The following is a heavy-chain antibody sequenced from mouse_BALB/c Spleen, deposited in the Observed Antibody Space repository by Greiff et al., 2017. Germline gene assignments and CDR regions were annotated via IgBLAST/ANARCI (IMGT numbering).Heavy chain of an antibody. V-gene: IGHV5-17*02. J-gene: IGHJ4*01. CDR2: ISSGSSTI. CDR1: GFTFSSFG. D-gene: IGHD1-1*01. Sequence: EVQGVESGGGLVQPGGSRKLSCAASGFTFSSFGMHWVRQAPEKGLEWVAYISSGSSTIYYADTVKGRFTITRDNPKNTLFLQMTSLRSEETAMYYCAREYYGSSAAMDYWGQGTSVTVSS. CDR3: AREYYGSSAAMDY.